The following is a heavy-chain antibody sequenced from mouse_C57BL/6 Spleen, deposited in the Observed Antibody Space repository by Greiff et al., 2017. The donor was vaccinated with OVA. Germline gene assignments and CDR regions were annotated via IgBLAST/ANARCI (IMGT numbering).Heavy chain of an antibody. CDR3: ARHSSGYLDY. CDR1: GFTFSDYY. V-gene: IGHV5-12*01. J-gene: IGHJ2*01. D-gene: IGHD3-2*02. CDR2: ISNGGGST. Sequence: DVKLVESGGGLVQPGGSLKLSCAASGFTFSDYYMYWVRQTPEKRLEWVAYISNGGGSTYYPDTVKGRFTISRDNAKNTLYLQMSRLKSEDTAMYYCARHSSGYLDYWGQGTTLTVSS.